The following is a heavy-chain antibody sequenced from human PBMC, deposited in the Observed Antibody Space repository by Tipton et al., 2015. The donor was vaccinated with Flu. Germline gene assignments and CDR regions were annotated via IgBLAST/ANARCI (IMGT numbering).Heavy chain of an antibody. D-gene: IGHD6-13*01. CDR1: GDSISRGSYY. CDR2: IYTNANT. V-gene: IGHV4-61*02. Sequence: TLSLTCTVSGDSISRGSYYYNWIRQPAGEGLEWIGRIYTNANTNYKASLKSRVTISIDRSRNQFSLRLSSVTAADTAMYYCARPSGIAAAWGAFDIWGQGTMVTVSS. CDR3: ARPSGIAAAWGAFDI. J-gene: IGHJ3*02.